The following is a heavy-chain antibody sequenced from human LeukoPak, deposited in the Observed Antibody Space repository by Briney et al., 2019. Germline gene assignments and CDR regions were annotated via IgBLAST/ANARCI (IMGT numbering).Heavy chain of an antibody. J-gene: IGHJ5*02. V-gene: IGHV4-30-4*07. CDR1: GGSIRSGGYS. CDR3: ARDLLAGEYSSSMEDYSWFDP. Sequence: PSETLSLTCAVSGGSIRSGGYSWSWIRQPPGKGLEWIGYIYYSGSTYYNPSLKSRVTISVDTSKNQFSLKLSSVTAADTAVYYCARDLLAGEYSSSMEDYSWFDPWGQGTLVTVSS. D-gene: IGHD6-6*01. CDR2: IYYSGST.